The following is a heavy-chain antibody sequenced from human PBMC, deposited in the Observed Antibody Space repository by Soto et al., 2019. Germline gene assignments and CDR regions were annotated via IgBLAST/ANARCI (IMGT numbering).Heavy chain of an antibody. V-gene: IGHV3-74*01. D-gene: IGHD3-16*01. J-gene: IGHJ4*02. Sequence: PGGSLRLSCAASGFTFSSYWMHWVRQAPGKGLVWVSRLDSDGISTTYADSVRGRFTITRDNAKNTLYLQMNSLRAEDTAMYYCARGHGGAGTFRSLDYWXQGXLVXVSS. CDR1: GFTFSSYW. CDR3: ARGHGGAGTFRSLDY. CDR2: LDSDGIST.